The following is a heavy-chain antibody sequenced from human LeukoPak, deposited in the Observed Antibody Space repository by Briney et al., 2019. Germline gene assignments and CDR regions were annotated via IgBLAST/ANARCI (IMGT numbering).Heavy chain of an antibody. CDR3: AKVGGDYYDSSGYYQLLPFDY. CDR1: GFTVSNNY. D-gene: IGHD3-22*01. CDR2: ISGSGGST. Sequence: GGSLRLSCAASGFTVSNNYMNWVRQAPGKGLEWVSAISGSGGSTYYADSVKGRFTISRDNSKNTLYLQMNSLRAEDTAVYYCAKVGGDYYDSSGYYQLLPFDYWGQGTLVTVSS. J-gene: IGHJ4*02. V-gene: IGHV3-23*01.